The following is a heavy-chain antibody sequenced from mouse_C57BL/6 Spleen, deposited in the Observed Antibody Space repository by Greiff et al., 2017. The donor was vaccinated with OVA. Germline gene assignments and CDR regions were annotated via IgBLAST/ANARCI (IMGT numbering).Heavy chain of an antibody. CDR1: GYSITSGYD. J-gene: IGHJ2*01. CDR3: ARGGSSSGSYYFDY. CDR2: ISYSGST. Sequence: EVKLQESGPGMVKPSQSLSLTCTVTGYSITSGYDWHWIRHFPGNKLEWMGYISYSGSTNYNPSLKSRISITHDTSKNHFFLKLNSVTTEDTATYYCARGGSSSGSYYFDYWGQGTTLTVSS. D-gene: IGHD3-2*02. V-gene: IGHV3-1*01.